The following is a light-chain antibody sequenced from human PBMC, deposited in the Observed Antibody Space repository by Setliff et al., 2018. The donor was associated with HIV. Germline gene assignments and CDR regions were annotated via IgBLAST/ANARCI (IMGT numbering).Light chain of an antibody. J-gene: IGLJ1*01. CDR2: SDN. Sequence: QSALAQPPSASGTPGQRVTISCSGSNSNIGSNTVNWYQQFPGAAPKLLIYSDNQRPSGVPDRFSASKSGTSASLAISGLQSEDEADYYCATWDDSLNGRVFGTGTKVTVL. CDR1: NSNIGSNT. V-gene: IGLV1-44*01. CDR3: ATWDDSLNGRV.